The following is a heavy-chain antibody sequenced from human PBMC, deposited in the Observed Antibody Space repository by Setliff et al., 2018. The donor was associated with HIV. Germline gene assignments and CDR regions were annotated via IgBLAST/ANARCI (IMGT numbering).Heavy chain of an antibody. J-gene: IGHJ6*02. CDR1: GGSFSGYY. V-gene: IGHV4-34*01. CDR3: ARGRSCSSSSCYLVYYYYGMDV. Sequence: TLSLTCAVSGGSFSGYYWSWIRQPPGKGLEWIGEIIHTGSTNYNPSLKSRVTISVDTSKNQFSLRLSSVTAADTAVYYCARGRSCSSSSCYLVYYYYGMDVWGHGSTVTVSS. CDR2: IIHTGST. D-gene: IGHD2-2*01.